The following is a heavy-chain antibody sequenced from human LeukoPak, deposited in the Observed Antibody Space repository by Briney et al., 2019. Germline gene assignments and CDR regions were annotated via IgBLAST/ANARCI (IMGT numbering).Heavy chain of an antibody. Sequence: PGGSLRLSSAACGFTFTGFDVHWVRQATGKGLEWVAAIDNAGGTYYPGSVKGRFTISRENAKNSLYLQMNSLRAGDTAVYFCTRRMRGLRSYSDGFDTWREAPMVTVSS. CDR1: GFTFTGFD. V-gene: IGHV3-13*04. J-gene: IGHJ3*02. D-gene: IGHD3-10*01. CDR3: TRRMRGLRSYSDGFDT. CDR2: IDNAGGT.